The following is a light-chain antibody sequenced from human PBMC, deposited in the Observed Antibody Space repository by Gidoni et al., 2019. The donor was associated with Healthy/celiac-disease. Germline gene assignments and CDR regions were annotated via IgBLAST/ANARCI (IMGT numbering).Light chain of an antibody. CDR2: GAS. CDR1: QSVSSSY. V-gene: IGKV3-20*01. CDR3: QQYGSSPRT. J-gene: IGKJ1*01. Sequence: EIVLTQSPGTLSLSPGERATLSCMASQSVSSSYLAWYQQKPGQAPRLLIYGASSRATGIPDRFSGSGSGTDFTLTISRLKPEDFAMYYCQQYGSSPRTFGQGTKVEIK.